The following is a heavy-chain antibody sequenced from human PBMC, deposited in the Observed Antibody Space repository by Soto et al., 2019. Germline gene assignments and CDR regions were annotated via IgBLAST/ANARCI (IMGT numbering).Heavy chain of an antibody. J-gene: IGHJ4*02. V-gene: IGHV1-8*01. Sequence: QVQLVQSGAEVKKSGASVKVSCKASGYTFTSHDINWVRQATGQGPEWMGWMNPNSGNTGYAQKFQGRVTMTRNTSISTAYMELSSLRSEDTAVYYCARWDYGVYARFDYWGQGTLVTVSS. D-gene: IGHD4-17*01. CDR2: MNPNSGNT. CDR3: ARWDYGVYARFDY. CDR1: GYTFTSHD.